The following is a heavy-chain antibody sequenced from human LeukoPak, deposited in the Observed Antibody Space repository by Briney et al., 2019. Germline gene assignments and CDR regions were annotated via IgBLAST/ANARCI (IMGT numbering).Heavy chain of an antibody. Sequence: PSETLSLTCTVSGGSISSSSYYWGWIRQPPGKGLEWIGSIYYSGSTYYNPSLKSRVTISVDTSKNQFSLKLSSVTAADTAVYYCARHFGSSHLSRYGTDVWGQGTTVTVSS. D-gene: IGHD6-13*01. CDR2: IYYSGST. V-gene: IGHV4-39*01. CDR1: GGSISSSSYY. J-gene: IGHJ6*02. CDR3: ARHFGSSHLSRYGTDV.